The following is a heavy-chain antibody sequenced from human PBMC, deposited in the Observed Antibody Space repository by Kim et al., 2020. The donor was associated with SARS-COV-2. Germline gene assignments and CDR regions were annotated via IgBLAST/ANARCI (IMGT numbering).Heavy chain of an antibody. CDR1: GGSFSGYY. V-gene: IGHV4-34*01. Sequence: SETLSLTCAVYGGSFSGYYWSWIRQPPGKGLEWIGEINHSGSTNYNPSLKSRVTISVDTSKNQFSLKLSSVTAADTAVYYCARAGYSYYYYYMDVWGKGTTVAVSS. CDR3: ARAGYSYYYYYMDV. CDR2: INHSGST. D-gene: IGHD2-15*01. J-gene: IGHJ6*03.